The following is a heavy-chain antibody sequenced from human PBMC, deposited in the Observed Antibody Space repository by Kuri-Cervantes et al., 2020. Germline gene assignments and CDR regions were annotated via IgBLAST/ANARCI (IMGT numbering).Heavy chain of an antibody. CDR3: ARGIPAAPRSALDP. D-gene: IGHD2-2*01. V-gene: IGHV4-31*03. Sequence: SETLSLTCTVSGGSISSGGYYWSWIRQHPGKGLEWIGYIYYSGSTYYNPSPKSRVTISVDTSKNQFSLNLYSVTAEDTAVYYCARGIPAAPRSALDPWGQGTLVTVSS. CDR1: GGSISSGGYY. CDR2: IYYSGST. J-gene: IGHJ5*02.